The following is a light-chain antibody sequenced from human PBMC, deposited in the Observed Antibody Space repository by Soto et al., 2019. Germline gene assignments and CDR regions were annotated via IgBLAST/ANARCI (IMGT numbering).Light chain of an antibody. J-gene: IGKJ1*01. CDR2: KAS. Sequence: DIQMTQSPSTLSASVGDRFTITCRASQSISNWLAWYQQKPGKAPKLLIYKASSLESGVPPRFSGSGSGTEFTLTISSLQPDDFATYYCQQCHSYWTFGQGTKVDIK. CDR1: QSISNW. V-gene: IGKV1-5*03. CDR3: QQCHSYWT.